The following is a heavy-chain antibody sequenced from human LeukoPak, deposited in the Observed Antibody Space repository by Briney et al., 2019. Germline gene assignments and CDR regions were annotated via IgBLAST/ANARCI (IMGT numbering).Heavy chain of an antibody. Sequence: PGGSLRLSCAASGFTLSNYGMSWVRQAPGKGLEWVSTVNADGGNTYYADSEKGRFTISRDNSKSTLILQMNSLRVEDTALYYCTKRVKYGGTWDHFADWSQGTLVTVSS. J-gene: IGHJ4*02. CDR2: VNADGGNT. CDR3: TKRVKYGGTWDHFAD. CDR1: GFTLSNYG. D-gene: IGHD1-26*01. V-gene: IGHV3-23*01.